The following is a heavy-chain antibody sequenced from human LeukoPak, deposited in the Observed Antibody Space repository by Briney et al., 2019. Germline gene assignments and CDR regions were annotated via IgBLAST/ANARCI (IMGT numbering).Heavy chain of an antibody. D-gene: IGHD6-13*01. CDR1: GFTFSSYG. CDR2: IRYDGSNK. CDR3: AKDSSSWYWGYMDV. J-gene: IGHJ6*03. Sequence: GGSLRLYCAASGFTFSSYGMHWVRQAPGKGLEWVAFIRYDGSNKYYADSVKGRFTISRDNSKNTLYLQMNSLRAEDTAVYYCAKDSSSWYWGYMDVWGKGTTVTVSS. V-gene: IGHV3-30*02.